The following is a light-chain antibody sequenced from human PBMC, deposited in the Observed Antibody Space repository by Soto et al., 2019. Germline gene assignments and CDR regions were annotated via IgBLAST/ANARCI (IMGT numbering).Light chain of an antibody. J-gene: IGKJ4*01. CDR3: QQHNSYPLT. V-gene: IGKV1-17*01. CDR1: QSIRSY. CDR2: AAS. Sequence: DIQMTQSPSSLSASVGDRVTITCRASQSIRSYLNWYQQKPGKAPKLLIYAASTLQSGVPSRFSGSGSGTEFTLTITSLQPEDFATYYCQQHNSYPLTFGGGTKVDI.